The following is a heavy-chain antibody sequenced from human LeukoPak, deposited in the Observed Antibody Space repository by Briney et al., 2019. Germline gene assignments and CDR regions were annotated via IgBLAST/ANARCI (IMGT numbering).Heavy chain of an antibody. V-gene: IGHV3-7*01. CDR3: ARVLLDRQVAVGGDPGNYFDY. CDR2: IKQDGSEK. J-gene: IGHJ4*02. Sequence: PGGSLRLSCAASGFTFSSYWMSWVRQAPGKGLEWVANIKQDGSEKYYVDSVKGRFTISRDNAKNSLYLQMNSLRAEDTAVYYCARVLLDRQVAVGGDPGNYFDYWGQGTLVTVSS. D-gene: IGHD2-21*02. CDR1: GFTFSSYW.